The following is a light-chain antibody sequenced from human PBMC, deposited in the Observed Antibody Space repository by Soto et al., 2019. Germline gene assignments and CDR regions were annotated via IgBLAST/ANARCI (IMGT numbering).Light chain of an antibody. CDR2: DTY. J-gene: IGKJ1*01. V-gene: IGKV3-15*01. CDR3: KQYDNGCSQA. CDR1: QSVRSK. Sequence: DIVLTQSPASLSVSPGERATLSCRASQSVRSKVAWYQQKPGQAPSLVIYDTYISATGIPARFSGSGKGTEDTLASSSRPPADVQAAYCKQYDNGCSQAVGQGTKVDIK.